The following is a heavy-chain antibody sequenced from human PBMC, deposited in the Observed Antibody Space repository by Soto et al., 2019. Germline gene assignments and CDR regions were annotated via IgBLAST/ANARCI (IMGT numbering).Heavy chain of an antibody. V-gene: IGHV5-51*01. CDR1: GYSFSTYW. CDR2: IYPADSET. CDR3: VRRELGYTFGLQFDY. D-gene: IGHD5-18*01. J-gene: IGHJ4*02. Sequence: GESLKISCXGYGYSFSTYWIGWVRQMPGKGLEWMGIIYPADSETGYSPSFEGQVALSVDKSTNTAYMQWNRLKASDTAMYYCVRRELGYTFGLQFDYWGQGTQVTVSS.